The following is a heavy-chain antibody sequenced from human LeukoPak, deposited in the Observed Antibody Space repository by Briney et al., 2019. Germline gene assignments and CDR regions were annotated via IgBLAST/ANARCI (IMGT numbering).Heavy chain of an antibody. CDR3: ARWAGTCTIASCYTPLDY. D-gene: IGHD2-2*02. CDR2: IVPVFGTV. Sequence: GSSVKVSCKAPGGPFRNYGFSWVRQAPEQGLEWMGGIVPVFGTVSYAQKFQDRVTITADDFTTTAYMELSSLRSEDTAVYYCARWAGTCTIASCYTPLDYWGQGTLVTVST. V-gene: IGHV1-69*01. CDR1: GGPFRNYG. J-gene: IGHJ4*02.